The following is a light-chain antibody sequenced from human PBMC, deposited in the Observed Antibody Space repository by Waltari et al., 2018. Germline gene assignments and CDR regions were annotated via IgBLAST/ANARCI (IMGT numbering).Light chain of an antibody. V-gene: IGLV2-23*02. CDR2: DVR. J-gene: IGLJ3*02. CDR1: SSDIGRYDI. Sequence: QSALTQPASVSGSPGQSVTISCTGASSDIGRYDIVSWYQQHPGNAPKLLICDVRKRPSGVSDRFSGSKSGDTASLTISGLQFEDEADYYCCSYAGNYIWVFGGGTRLTVL. CDR3: CSYAGNYIWV.